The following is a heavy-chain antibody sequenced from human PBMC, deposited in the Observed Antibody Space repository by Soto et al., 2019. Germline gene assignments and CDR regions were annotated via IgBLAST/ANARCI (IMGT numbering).Heavy chain of an antibody. CDR2: INAGNGNT. CDR1: GYTFTSYA. V-gene: IGHV1-3*01. J-gene: IGHJ1*01. Sequence: ASVKVSRKASGYTFTSYAMHWVRQAPGQRLEWMGWINAGNGNTKYSQKFQGRVTITRDTSASTAYMELSSLRSEDTAVYYCARIPPNCSGGSCYKYFQHWGQGTLVTVSS. D-gene: IGHD2-15*01. CDR3: ARIPPNCSGGSCYKYFQH.